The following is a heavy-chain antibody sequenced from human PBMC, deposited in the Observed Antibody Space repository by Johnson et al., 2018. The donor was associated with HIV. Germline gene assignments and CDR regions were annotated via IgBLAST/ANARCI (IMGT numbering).Heavy chain of an antibody. J-gene: IGHJ3*02. Sequence: VQLVESGGGLVQPGGSLRLSCAASGFTFSDYYMSWIRQAPGKGLEHVATIASLGDNTYYADSVKGRFTISRDNFKNMLYLQLGSLRPDDTAVYYCAKCIWGSSLIDAFDIWGQGTMVTVSS. CDR1: GFTFSDYY. D-gene: IGHD6-13*01. CDR3: AKCIWGSSLIDAFDI. CDR2: IASLGDNT. V-gene: IGHV3-64*07.